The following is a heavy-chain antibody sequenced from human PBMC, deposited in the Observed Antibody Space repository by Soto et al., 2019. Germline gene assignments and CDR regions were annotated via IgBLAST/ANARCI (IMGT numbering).Heavy chain of an antibody. D-gene: IGHD2-21*02. V-gene: IGHV1-3*05. CDR1: GYTFTSYA. CDR2: INAGNGNT. J-gene: IGHJ4*02. Sequence: QVQLLQSGAEEKKPGASVKVSCKASGYTFTSYAMHWVRQAPGQRLEGMGWINAGNGNTKYSQKFQGRVTITRDTSASTAYMELSSLRSEDTAVYYCARSIVVVTALDYWGQGTLVTVSS. CDR3: ARSIVVVTALDY.